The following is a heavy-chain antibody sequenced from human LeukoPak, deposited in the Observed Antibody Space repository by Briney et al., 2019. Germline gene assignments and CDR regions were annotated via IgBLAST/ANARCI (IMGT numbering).Heavy chain of an antibody. D-gene: IGHD6-19*01. CDR3: ARVVEQWLDV. J-gene: IGHJ6*02. Sequence: PSETLSLTCTVSGGSISSSSYCWGWIRQPPGKGLEWIGSVCYSGSTYYNPSLKSRVTISVDTSKNQFSLKLSSVTAADTAVYYCARVVEQWLDVWGQGTTVTVSS. V-gene: IGHV4-39*07. CDR1: GGSISSSSYC. CDR2: VCYSGST.